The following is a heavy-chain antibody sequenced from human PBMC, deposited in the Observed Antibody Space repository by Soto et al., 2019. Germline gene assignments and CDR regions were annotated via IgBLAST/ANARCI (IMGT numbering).Heavy chain of an antibody. CDR3: ARHFFGSPFDP. V-gene: IGHV4-61*05. Sequence: SSETLSLTCAVSGGSISSSSYYWGWIRQSPGRGLEWIGYIFYSGDTNYTPSLQSRVTISVDTSMNHFSLKLTSVTAADTAVYYCARHFFGSPFDPWGPGILVTVSS. J-gene: IGHJ5*02. D-gene: IGHD3-10*01. CDR1: GGSISSSSYY. CDR2: IFYSGDT.